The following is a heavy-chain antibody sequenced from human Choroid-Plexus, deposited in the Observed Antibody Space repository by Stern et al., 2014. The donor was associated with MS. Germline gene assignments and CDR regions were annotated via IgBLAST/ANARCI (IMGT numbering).Heavy chain of an antibody. Sequence: VQLVESGGGVAQPGRPLILSCAASGFTFSNFGMHWVRQAPGKGLEWVALISYDGSDKYYADSVKGRFTIFRDNSKSTLYMHLNRLRAEATAVYYCAKARQWSPSFFDYWGQGSLVPVSS. V-gene: IGHV3-30*18. J-gene: IGHJ4*02. CDR2: ISYDGSDK. CDR1: GFTFSNFG. CDR3: AKARQWSPSFFDY. D-gene: IGHD2-15*01.